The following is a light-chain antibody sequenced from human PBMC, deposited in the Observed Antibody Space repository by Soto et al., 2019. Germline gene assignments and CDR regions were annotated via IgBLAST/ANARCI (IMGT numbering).Light chain of an antibody. CDR3: SSYADSNIVL. CDR2: EVS. CDR1: SSDVGGYNY. V-gene: IGLV2-8*01. J-gene: IGLJ2*01. Sequence: QSALTQPPSASGSPGQSVTISCTGTSSDVGGYNYVSWYQQHPGKAPKVLIYEVSERPSGVPDRFSGSKSGHTASLTVSGLQAEDEADYFCSSYADSNIVLFGGGTKLTVL.